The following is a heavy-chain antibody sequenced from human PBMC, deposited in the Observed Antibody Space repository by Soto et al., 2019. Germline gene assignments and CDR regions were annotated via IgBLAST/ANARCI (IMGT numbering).Heavy chain of an antibody. CDR2: ISGGGGTT. J-gene: IGHJ4*02. CDR3: AKGGLFYSDTYYYFDY. D-gene: IGHD3-22*01. V-gene: IGHV3-23*01. CDR1: GFTFSSYA. Sequence: LGGSLRLSCAASGFTFSSYALSWVRQAPGKGLEWVSVISGGGGTTYYADSVKGRFTISRDNSKNTLYLQMNSLRAEDTAVYYCAKGGLFYSDTYYYFDYWGPGTPAPV.